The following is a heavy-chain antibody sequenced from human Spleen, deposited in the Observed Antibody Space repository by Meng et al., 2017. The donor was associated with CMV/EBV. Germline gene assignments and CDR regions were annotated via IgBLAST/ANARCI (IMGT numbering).Heavy chain of an antibody. CDR1: TVRYN. Sequence: TVRYNWSSIRQNPGTGMEWLGYIYYSSRTYYKPSLKSLVTISVDTSKNQFSLKLSSVTAADTAVYYCARWPLFGCTNGGCYWFDPWGQGTLVTVSS. CDR3: ARWPLFGCTNGGCYWFDP. D-gene: IGHD2-8*01. V-gene: IGHV4-31*01. CDR2: IYYSSRT. J-gene: IGHJ5*02.